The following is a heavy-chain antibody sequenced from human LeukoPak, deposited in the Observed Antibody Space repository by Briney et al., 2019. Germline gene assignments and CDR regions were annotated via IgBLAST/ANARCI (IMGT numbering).Heavy chain of an antibody. Sequence: PGGSLRLSCAASGFTFSNAWMSWVRQAPRKGLEWGGRIKSKTDGGTTDYAAPVKGRFTISRDDSKNTLYLQMNSLKTEDTAVYYCTTDPHYDILRGTGFDYWGQGTLVTVSS. D-gene: IGHD3-9*01. CDR3: TTDPHYDILRGTGFDY. V-gene: IGHV3-15*01. J-gene: IGHJ4*02. CDR2: IKSKTDGGTT. CDR1: GFTFSNAW.